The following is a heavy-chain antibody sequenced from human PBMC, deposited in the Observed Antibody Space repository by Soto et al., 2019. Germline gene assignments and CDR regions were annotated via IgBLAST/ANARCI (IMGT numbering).Heavy chain of an antibody. CDR2: ISGIGHST. D-gene: IGHD1-1*01. Sequence: PGGSLRLSCAASGFTFSSYAMGWIRQAPGKGLEWVSSISGIGHSTYYADSVKGRFTISRDNSKNTLHLQMNSLRAEDTAVYYCAKRIMSTIGHFDSWGQGXLVTVYS. CDR3: AKRIMSTIGHFDS. J-gene: IGHJ4*02. V-gene: IGHV3-23*01. CDR1: GFTFSSYA.